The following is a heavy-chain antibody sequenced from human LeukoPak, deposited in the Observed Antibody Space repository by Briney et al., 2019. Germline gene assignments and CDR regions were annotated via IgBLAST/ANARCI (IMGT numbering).Heavy chain of an antibody. J-gene: IGHJ5*02. CDR1: GFTFSSYG. D-gene: IGHD4-11*01. CDR3: ARDSVYTDYSNENWFDP. CDR2: IRYDGSNK. Sequence: GRSLRLSCAASGFTFSSYGMPWVRQAPGKGLEWVAVIRYDGSNKYYADSVKGRFTISRDNSKNTLYLQMNSLRAEDTAVYYCARDSVYTDYSNENWFDPWGQGTLVTVSS. V-gene: IGHV3-33*01.